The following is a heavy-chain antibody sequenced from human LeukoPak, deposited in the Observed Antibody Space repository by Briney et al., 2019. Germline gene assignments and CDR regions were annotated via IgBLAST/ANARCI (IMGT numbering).Heavy chain of an antibody. J-gene: IGHJ3*02. V-gene: IGHV1-18*04. Sequence: GASVKVSCKASGYTFTGYYMHWVRQAPGQGLERMGWISSYNGNTNYAQKLQGRVTMTTDTSTSTAYMELRSLRSDDTAVYYCARGGWYSEIQLWLGGAFDIWGQGTMVTVSS. CDR1: GYTFTGYY. CDR3: ARGGWYSEIQLWLGGAFDI. CDR2: ISSYNGNT. D-gene: IGHD5-18*01.